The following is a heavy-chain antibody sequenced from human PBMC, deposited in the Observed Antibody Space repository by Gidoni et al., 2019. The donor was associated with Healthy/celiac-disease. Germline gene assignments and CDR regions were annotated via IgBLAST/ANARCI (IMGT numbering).Heavy chain of an antibody. CDR3: ANSPGAIVVVPAASSWFDP. D-gene: IGHD2-2*01. CDR1: GLTFSSYA. CDR2: ISGSGGST. J-gene: IGHJ5*02. Sequence: EVQLLESGGGLVQPGGSLRHSCAASGLTFSSYAMRWVRQAPGKGLDWVSAISGSGGSTYYADSVKGRFSISRDNSKNTLYLQMNSLRAEDTAVYYCANSPGAIVVVPAASSWFDPWGQGTLVTVSS. V-gene: IGHV3-23*01.